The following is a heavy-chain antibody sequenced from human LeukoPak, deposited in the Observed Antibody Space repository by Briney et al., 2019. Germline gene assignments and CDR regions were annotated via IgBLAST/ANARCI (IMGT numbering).Heavy chain of an antibody. CDR1: GGSFSGYY. CDR2: INHSGST. J-gene: IGHJ6*03. D-gene: IGHD1-26*01. V-gene: IGHV4-34*01. Sequence: KTSETLSLTCAVYGGSFSGYYWSWIRQPPGKGLEWIGEINHSGSTNYNPSLQSRVNISVDTSKNQFSLKLSSVTAADTAFYYCASQGHHGKIVGTTLSYFYMDVWGKGTTVTVSS. CDR3: ASQGHHGKIVGTTLSYFYMDV.